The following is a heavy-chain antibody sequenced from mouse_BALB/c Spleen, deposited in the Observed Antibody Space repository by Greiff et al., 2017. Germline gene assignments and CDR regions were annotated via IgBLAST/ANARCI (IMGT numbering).Heavy chain of an antibody. CDR2: ISSGGSYT. V-gene: IGHV5-9-4*01. CDR1: GFTFSSYA. D-gene: IGHD2-1*01. Sequence: EVKLVESGGGLVKPGGSLKLSCAASGFTFSSYAMSWVRQSPEKRLEWVAEISSGGSYTYYPDTVTGRFTISRDNAKNTLYLEMSSLRSEDTAMYYCARDGNYVGYAMDNRGQGTAVTVPS. J-gene: IGHJ4*01. CDR3: ARDGNYVGYAMDN.